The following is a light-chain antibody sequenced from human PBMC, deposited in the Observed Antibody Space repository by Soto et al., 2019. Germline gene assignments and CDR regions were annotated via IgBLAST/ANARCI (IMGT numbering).Light chain of an antibody. CDR3: QQLRMYPST. V-gene: IGKV1-39*01. Sequence: DIQMTQSPSSLSASVGDRVTITCRASQSISTYLNWYHQKPGKAPKVMIYAAPNLQSGVPSRFSGSGSGTDFTLTITSLQAEDFATYYCQQLRMYPSTFGGGTKVDIK. CDR1: QSISTY. J-gene: IGKJ4*01. CDR2: AAP.